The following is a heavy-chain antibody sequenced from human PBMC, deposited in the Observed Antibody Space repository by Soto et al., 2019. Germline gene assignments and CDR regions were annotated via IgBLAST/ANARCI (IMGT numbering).Heavy chain of an antibody. D-gene: IGHD3-16*01. Sequence: QITLKESGPTLVEPTQTLTLTCTYSGFSLRTTGVGVGWIRQPPGKALEWLGIIYWNDDKRYSPSLKNRFTRTSYISTCQVVLTMTNMDPVDTATSCCPHTWGLPFDYWGQGTLVIVSS. CDR1: GFSLRTTGVG. CDR3: PHTWGLPFDY. V-gene: IGHV2-5*01. J-gene: IGHJ4*02. CDR2: IYWNDDK.